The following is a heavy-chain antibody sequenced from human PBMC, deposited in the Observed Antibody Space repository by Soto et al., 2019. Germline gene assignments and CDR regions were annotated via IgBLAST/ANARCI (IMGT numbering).Heavy chain of an antibody. Sequence: QEQLVQSGAEVKKPGSSVKISCKASGGSFGNSAINWVRQTPGQGLEWVGGFIPVYRTLNFAQKFQGRVTITEDESTGTAYMTLSSLASNDTAVYYCATGVIWIGYFTVDSWGQGTRVTVSS. J-gene: IGHJ4*02. CDR1: GGSFGNSA. V-gene: IGHV1-69*01. CDR3: ATGVIWIGYFTVDS. D-gene: IGHD3-3*01. CDR2: FIPVYRTL.